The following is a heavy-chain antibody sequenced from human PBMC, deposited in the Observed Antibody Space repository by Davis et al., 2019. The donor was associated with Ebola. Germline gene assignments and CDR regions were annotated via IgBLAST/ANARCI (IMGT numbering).Heavy chain of an antibody. D-gene: IGHD3-22*01. CDR2: IYYSGST. CDR3: ARLRGYYDSSGYSAFDI. V-gene: IGHV4-59*08. CDR1: GGSISSYY. J-gene: IGHJ3*02. Sequence: MPSDTLSLTCTVPGGSISSYYWSWIRQPPGKGLEWIGSIYYSGSTNYNPSLKSRVTISVDTSKNQFSLKLSTVTAADTAVYYCARLRGYYDSSGYSAFDIWGQGTMVTVSS.